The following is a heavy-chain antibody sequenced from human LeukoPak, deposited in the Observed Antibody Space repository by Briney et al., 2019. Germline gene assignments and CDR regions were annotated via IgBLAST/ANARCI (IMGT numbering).Heavy chain of an antibody. CDR3: ASLYYGDYVSYFDY. J-gene: IGHJ4*02. CDR2: THHTGSS. V-gene: IGHV4-30-2*01. CDR1: GGSLNSGSYS. D-gene: IGHD4-17*01. Sequence: SQTLSLTCAVSGGSLNSGSYSWSWIRQPPGKGLEWIGFTHHTGSSSHNPSLKSRVTISLEAYNQFSLRLSSVTAADTAVYYCASLYYGDYVSYFDYWGQGIMVSVSS.